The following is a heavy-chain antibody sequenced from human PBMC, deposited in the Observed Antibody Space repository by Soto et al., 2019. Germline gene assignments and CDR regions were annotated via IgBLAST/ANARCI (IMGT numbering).Heavy chain of an antibody. Sequence: QVTLKESGPVLVKPTETLTLTCTVSGFSLSNARMGVSWIRQPPGKALEWLAHIFSNDEKSYSTSLKSRLTISKDTSKSQVVLTMTNMDPVDTATYYCARTRYDFWSGYPYYFDYWGQGTLVTVSS. CDR1: GFSLSNARMG. V-gene: IGHV2-26*01. CDR3: ARTRYDFWSGYPYYFDY. J-gene: IGHJ4*02. D-gene: IGHD3-3*01. CDR2: IFSNDEK.